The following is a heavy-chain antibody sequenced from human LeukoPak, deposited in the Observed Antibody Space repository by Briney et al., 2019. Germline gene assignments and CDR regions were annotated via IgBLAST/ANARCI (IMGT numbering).Heavy chain of an antibody. Sequence: SETLSLTCTVSGGSISSSSYYWGWIRQPPGKGLEWIGYIYYSGSTNYNPSLKSRVTISVDTSKNQFSLKLSSVTAADTAVYYCARDSYGSGSYYKGPLYFDYWGQGTLVTVSS. J-gene: IGHJ4*02. V-gene: IGHV4-61*05. CDR2: IYYSGST. CDR3: ARDSYGSGSYYKGPLYFDY. CDR1: GGSISSSSYY. D-gene: IGHD3-10*01.